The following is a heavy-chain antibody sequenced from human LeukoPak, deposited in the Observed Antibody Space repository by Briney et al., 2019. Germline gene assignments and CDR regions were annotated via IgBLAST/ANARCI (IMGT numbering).Heavy chain of an antibody. Sequence: ASVKVSCKASGYTFSSYDINWVRQATGQGLEWMGWVNPNSGNTNYAQKLQGRVTMTTDTSTSTAYMELRSLRSDDTAVYYCARDRSYGRWGQGTLVTVSS. CDR1: GYTFSSYD. V-gene: IGHV1-18*01. CDR3: ARDRSYGR. D-gene: IGHD1-26*01. J-gene: IGHJ4*02. CDR2: VNPNSGNT.